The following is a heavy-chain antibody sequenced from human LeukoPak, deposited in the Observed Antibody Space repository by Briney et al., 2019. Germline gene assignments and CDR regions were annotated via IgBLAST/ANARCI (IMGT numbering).Heavy chain of an antibody. CDR2: ISSSSSYI. CDR3: ARDYYGDYALDY. CDR1: GFTFSSYS. D-gene: IGHD4-17*01. Sequence: GGSLRLSCAASGFTFSSYSMNWVRQAPGKGLEWDSSISSSSSYIYYADSVKGRFTISRDNAKNSLYLQMNSLRAEDTAVYYCARDYYGDYALDYWGQGTLVTVSS. J-gene: IGHJ4*02. V-gene: IGHV3-21*01.